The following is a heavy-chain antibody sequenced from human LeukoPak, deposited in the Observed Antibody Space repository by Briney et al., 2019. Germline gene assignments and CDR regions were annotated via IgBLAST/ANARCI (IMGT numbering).Heavy chain of an antibody. V-gene: IGHV3-30*02. CDR1: GFSFRSYS. Sequence: GGSLRLSCEASGFSFRSYSLHWVRQAPGKGLEWVAFIRYDGGNKYYSDSVKGRFTISRDNSKNTLSLQMNSLRGEDTAVYYCAKVTISSLYYNYYYIDVWGTGTPVTVSS. CDR3: AKVTISSLYYNYYYIDV. J-gene: IGHJ6*03. D-gene: IGHD3-10*01. CDR2: IRYDGGNK.